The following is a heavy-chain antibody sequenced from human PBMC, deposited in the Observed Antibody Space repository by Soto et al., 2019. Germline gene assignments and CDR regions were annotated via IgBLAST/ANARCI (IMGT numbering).Heavy chain of an antibody. CDR1: GGSISSYY. CDR3: ARVQAAAAGDYYYYYGMDV. J-gene: IGHJ6*02. V-gene: IGHV4-59*01. D-gene: IGHD6-13*01. Sequence: SETLSLTCTVSGGSISSYYWSWIRQPPGKGLEWIGYIYYSGSTNYNPSLKSRVTISVDTSKNQFSLKLSSVTAADTAVYYCARVQAAAAGDYYYYYGMDVRGQGTTVTVSS. CDR2: IYYSGST.